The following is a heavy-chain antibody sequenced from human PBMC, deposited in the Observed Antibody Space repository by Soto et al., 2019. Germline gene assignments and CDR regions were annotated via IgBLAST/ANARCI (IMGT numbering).Heavy chain of an antibody. V-gene: IGHV1-18*01. Sequence: ASVKVSCKASGYTFTSYAMHWVRQAPGQGLEWMGWISAYNGNTNYAQKLQGRVTMTTDTSTSTAYMELRSLRSDDTAVYYCARARGSYRLGIYYYYGMDVWGQGTTVTVSS. D-gene: IGHD1-26*01. CDR3: ARARGSYRLGIYYYYGMDV. CDR1: GYTFTSYA. J-gene: IGHJ6*02. CDR2: ISAYNGNT.